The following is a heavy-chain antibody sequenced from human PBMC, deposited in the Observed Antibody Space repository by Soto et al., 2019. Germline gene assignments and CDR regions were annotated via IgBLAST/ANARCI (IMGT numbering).Heavy chain of an antibody. D-gene: IGHD3-16*01. CDR3: ARARQYYDCELDP. Sequence: SETLSLTCTVSGGSISSGDYYWSWIRQPPGKGLEWIGYIYYSGSTYYNPSLKSRVTISVDTSENQFSLKLTSVTAADTAIYYCARARQYYDCELDPWGQGTLVTVS. CDR1: GGSISSGDYY. V-gene: IGHV4-30-4*01. CDR2: IYYSGST. J-gene: IGHJ5*02.